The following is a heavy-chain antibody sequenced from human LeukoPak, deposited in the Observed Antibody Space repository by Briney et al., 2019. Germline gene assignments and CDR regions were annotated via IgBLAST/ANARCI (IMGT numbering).Heavy chain of an antibody. CDR1: GGSISSGSYY. Sequence: SSQTLSLTCTVSGGSISSGSYYWGWIRQPPGKGLEWIGSIYYSGSTYYNPSLKSRVTISVDTSKNQFSLKLSSVTAADTAVYYCARSMVRGVTTTDYWGQGTLVTVSS. CDR3: ARSMVRGVTTTDY. V-gene: IGHV4-39*01. J-gene: IGHJ4*02. D-gene: IGHD3-10*01. CDR2: IYYSGST.